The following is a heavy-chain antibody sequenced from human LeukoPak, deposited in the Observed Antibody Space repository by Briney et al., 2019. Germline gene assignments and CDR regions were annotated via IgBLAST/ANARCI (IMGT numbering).Heavy chain of an antibody. J-gene: IGHJ4*02. CDR1: GFTFSNYA. CDR3: TRYNNDHFDY. D-gene: IGHD1-14*01. Sequence: GGSLRLSCAASGFTFSNYAAMWVRQAPGQGLEWVAVIAYDGSRAFYADSVKGRFTISRDNSKNTMSVQMDDLRAEDTAVYYCTRYNNDHFDYWGQGTLVTVSS. V-gene: IGHV3-33*08. CDR2: IAYDGSRA.